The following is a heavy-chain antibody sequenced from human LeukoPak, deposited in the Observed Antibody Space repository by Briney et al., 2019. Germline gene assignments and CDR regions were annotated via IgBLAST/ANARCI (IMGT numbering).Heavy chain of an antibody. V-gene: IGHV3-30*02. D-gene: IGHD3-3*01. CDR1: GFTFSSYW. J-gene: IGHJ4*02. CDR2: IRYDGSNK. Sequence: GGSLRLSCAASGFTFSSYWMSWVRQAPGKGLEWVAFIRYDGSNKYYADSVKGRFTISRDNSKNTLYLQMNSLRAEDTAVYYCAKDGTVGIFGVVSIDYWGQGTLVTVSS. CDR3: AKDGTVGIFGVVSIDY.